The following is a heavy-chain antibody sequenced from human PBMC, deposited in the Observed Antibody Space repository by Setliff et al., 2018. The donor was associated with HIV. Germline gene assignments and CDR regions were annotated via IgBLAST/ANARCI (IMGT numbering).Heavy chain of an antibody. V-gene: IGHV1-18*01. CDR2: ISPKNGKT. D-gene: IGHD3-10*01. J-gene: IGHJ3*01. CDR1: GYDFRRYG. Sequence: GASVKVSCKTSGYDFRRYGIAWVRQASGHGLEWMGWISPKNGKTKYAQRFQGRVSMTTDTSTNTVYMEMLRLTSQDTAVYYCAKWFGEFFRAFDRWGQGTMVTVSS. CDR3: AKWFGEFFRAFDR.